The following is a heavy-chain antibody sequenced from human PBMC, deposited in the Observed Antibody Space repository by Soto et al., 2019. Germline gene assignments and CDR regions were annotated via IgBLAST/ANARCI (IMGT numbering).Heavy chain of an antibody. CDR3: AREGLDSSSRPHYYYGMDV. V-gene: IGHV1-18*04. CDR2: ISAYNGNT. J-gene: IGHJ6*02. Sequence: ASVKVSCKASGYTFTSYGISWVRQAPGQGLEWMGWISAYNGNTNYAQKLQSRVTMTTDTSTSTAYMELRSLRAEDTAVYYCAREGLDSSSRPHYYYGMDVWGQGTTVTVSS. CDR1: GYTFTSYG. D-gene: IGHD6-6*01.